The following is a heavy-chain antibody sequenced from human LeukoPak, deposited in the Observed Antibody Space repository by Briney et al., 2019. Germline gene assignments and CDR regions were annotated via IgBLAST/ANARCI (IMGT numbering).Heavy chain of an antibody. J-gene: IGHJ3*02. D-gene: IGHD3-3*01. CDR3: ARVSTRYYDFWSGYYTYDAFGI. CDR2: MNPNSGNT. CDR1: GYTFTSYD. V-gene: IGHV1-8*03. Sequence: ASVKVSCKASGYTFTSYDINWVRQATGQGLEWMGWMNPNSGNTGYAQKFQGRVTITRNTSISTAYMELSSLRSEDTAVYYCARVSTRYYDFWSGYYTYDAFGIWGQGTMVTVSS.